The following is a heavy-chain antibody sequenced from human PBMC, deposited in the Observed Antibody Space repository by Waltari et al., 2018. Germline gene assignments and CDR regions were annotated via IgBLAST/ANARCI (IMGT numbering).Heavy chain of an antibody. CDR1: GFTFSSYA. CDR3: ARDPGDTGY. J-gene: IGHJ4*02. D-gene: IGHD2-21*01. CDR2: ISYDGSNK. V-gene: IGHV3-30-3*01. Sequence: QVQLVESGGGVVQPGRSLRLSCAASGFTFSSYAMHWVRQAPGKGLEWVAVISYDGSNKYYADSVKGRFTISRDNSKNTLYLQMNSLRAEDTAVYYCARDPGDTGYWGQGTLVTVSS.